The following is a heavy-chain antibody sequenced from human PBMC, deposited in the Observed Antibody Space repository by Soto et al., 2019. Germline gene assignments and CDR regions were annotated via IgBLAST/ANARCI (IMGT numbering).Heavy chain of an antibody. CDR2: IYPGDSDT. CDR3: ARHGVALETTVVTPGDY. V-gene: IGHV5-51*01. D-gene: IGHD4-17*01. CDR1: GYSFTSYW. J-gene: IGHJ4*02. Sequence: PGESLKISCKGSGYSFTSYWIGWVRQMPGKGLEWMGIIYPGDSDTRYSPSFQGQVTISADKSISTAYLQWSSLKASDTAMYYCARHGVALETTVVTPGDYWGQGTLVTVSS.